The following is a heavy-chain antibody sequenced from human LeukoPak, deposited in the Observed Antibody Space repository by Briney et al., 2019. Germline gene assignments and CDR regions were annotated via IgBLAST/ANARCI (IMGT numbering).Heavy chain of an antibody. J-gene: IGHJ4*02. CDR2: INTDGSTT. D-gene: IGHD6-19*01. Sequence: GGSLRLSCAASGFTFGSYWMHWVRQVPGKGLVWVSLINTDGSTTTYADSVKGRFSISRDNAKNTLYLQINSLTAEDTAVYYCVGISGWPDYWGQGTLVTVSS. V-gene: IGHV3-74*01. CDR3: VGISGWPDY. CDR1: GFTFGSYW.